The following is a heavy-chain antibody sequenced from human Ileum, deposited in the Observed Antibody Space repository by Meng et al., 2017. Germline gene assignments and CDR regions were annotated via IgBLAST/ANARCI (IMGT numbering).Heavy chain of an antibody. CDR3: ARGDSSNRGFDY. D-gene: IGHD6-19*01. Sequence: QGKPVEVGAEGKKPGASVKVSCKAPGYTFTSSGLSWVRQAPGQGLEWMGWISPYNGNTNYAQKVQGRLTVTTDTSTSTAYMELRSLRSADTAVYYCARGDSSNRGFDYWGQGTLVTVSS. CDR2: ISPYNGNT. V-gene: IGHV1-18*01. J-gene: IGHJ4*02. CDR1: GYTFTSSG.